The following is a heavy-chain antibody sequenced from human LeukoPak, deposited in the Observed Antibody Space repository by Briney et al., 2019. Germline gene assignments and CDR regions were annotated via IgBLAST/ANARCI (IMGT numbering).Heavy chain of an antibody. Sequence: PGGSLRLSCAAPGFTFSSYWTYLGRQAPGKGLEWVANIKEDGSEKYYVDSVKGRFTISRDNAKNSLYLQMNSLRAEDTAVYYCAREKALSSWGQGTLVTVSS. CDR1: GFTFSSYW. CDR3: AREKALSS. D-gene: IGHD3-16*02. J-gene: IGHJ4*02. V-gene: IGHV3-7*04. CDR2: IKEDGSEK.